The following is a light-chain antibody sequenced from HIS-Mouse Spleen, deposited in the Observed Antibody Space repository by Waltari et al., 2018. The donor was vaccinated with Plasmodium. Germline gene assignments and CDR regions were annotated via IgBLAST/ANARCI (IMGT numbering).Light chain of an antibody. CDR1: ALPKKY. J-gene: IGLJ3*02. CDR2: EDS. CDR3: YSTDSSGNHRV. V-gene: IGLV3-10*01. Sequence: SYELTQPPSVSVSPGQTARITCSGDALPKKYAYWYRQKSGQAPVLVSYEDSKRPSGIPQRFSVASSGTMATLTISGAQVEDEADYYCYSTDSSGNHRVFGGGTKLTVL.